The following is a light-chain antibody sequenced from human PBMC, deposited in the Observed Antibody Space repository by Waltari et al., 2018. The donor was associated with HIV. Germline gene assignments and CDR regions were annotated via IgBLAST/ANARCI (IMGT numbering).Light chain of an antibody. Sequence: QSVLTQPPSASGTPGQRVTISCSGSSSNIGSNTVNWYQQPPGTAPRLLIYSNNQRPSGFPDLFSVSKSGTSASLAISGLQSEDEDDYYCAAWDDSLSGLVVFGGGTKLTVL. J-gene: IGLJ2*01. V-gene: IGLV1-44*01. CDR3: AAWDDSLSGLVV. CDR2: SNN. CDR1: SSNIGSNT.